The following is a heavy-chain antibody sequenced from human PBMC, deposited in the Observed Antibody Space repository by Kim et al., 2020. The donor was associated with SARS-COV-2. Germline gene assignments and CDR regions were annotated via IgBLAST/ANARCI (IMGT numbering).Heavy chain of an antibody. CDR1: GYTFTSYG. Sequence: ASVKVSCKASGYTFTSYGISWVRQAPGQGLEWMGWISAYNGNTNYAQKLQGRVTMTTDTSTSTAYMELRSLRSDDTAVYYCARDNQYYDILTGYYSFYYGRDVWGQGTTVTVSS. J-gene: IGHJ6*02. CDR3: ARDNQYYDILTGYYSFYYGRDV. CDR2: ISAYNGNT. D-gene: IGHD3-9*01. V-gene: IGHV1-18*01.